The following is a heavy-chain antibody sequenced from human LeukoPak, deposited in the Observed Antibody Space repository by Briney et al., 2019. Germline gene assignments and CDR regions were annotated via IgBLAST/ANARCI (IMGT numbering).Heavy chain of an antibody. Sequence: ASVKVSCKASGYTFTGYYMHWVRQAPGQGLEWMGRINPNSGGTNYAQKFQGRVTITRDTSISTAYMELSRLRSDDTAVYYCARARDPRLYYFDYWGQGTLVTVSS. V-gene: IGHV1-2*06. CDR3: ARARDPRLYYFDY. CDR1: GYTFTGYY. D-gene: IGHD5-12*01. CDR2: INPNSGGT. J-gene: IGHJ4*02.